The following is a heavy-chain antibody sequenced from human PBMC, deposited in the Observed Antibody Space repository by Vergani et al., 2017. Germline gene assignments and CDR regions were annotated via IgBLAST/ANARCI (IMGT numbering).Heavy chain of an antibody. CDR2: ISYDGSNK. CDR3: AKDQDYYDSSGYYYPFDY. CDR1: GFTFSSYG. J-gene: IGHJ4*02. Sequence: QVQLVESGGGVVQPGRSLRLSCAASGFTFSSYGMHWVRQAPGKGLEWVAVISYDGSNKYYADSVKGRFTISRDNSKNTLYLQMNSLRAEDTAVYYCAKDQDYYDSSGYYYPFDYWGQGTLVTVSS. D-gene: IGHD3-22*01. V-gene: IGHV3-30*18.